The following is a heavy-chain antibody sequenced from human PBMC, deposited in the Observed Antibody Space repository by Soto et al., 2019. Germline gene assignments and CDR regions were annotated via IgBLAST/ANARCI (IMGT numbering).Heavy chain of an antibody. J-gene: IGHJ4*02. Sequence: QVQLVQSGAEVKKPGSSVKVSCKASGGTFSSYAISWVRQAPGQGLEWMGGIIPIFGTANYAQKFQGRVTIAADESASTAYMELSSLRSEDTAVYYCATVEYSSSSGQYYFDYWGQGTLVTVSS. D-gene: IGHD6-6*01. CDR1: GGTFSSYA. CDR3: ATVEYSSSSGQYYFDY. V-gene: IGHV1-69*01. CDR2: IIPIFGTA.